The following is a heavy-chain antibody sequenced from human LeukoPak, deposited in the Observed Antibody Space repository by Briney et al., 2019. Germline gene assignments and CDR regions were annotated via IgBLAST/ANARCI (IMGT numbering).Heavy chain of an antibody. CDR3: AIVDYGGNSYNWFDP. D-gene: IGHD4-23*01. V-gene: IGHV5-51*01. CDR2: IYPGDSDT. CDR1: AYSFTSYW. J-gene: IGHJ5*02. Sequence: PGESLKISCKGSAYSFTSYWIGWVRQMPGKGLEWMGIIYPGDSDTRYSPSFQGQVTISADNSISTAYLQWSSLKASDTAMYYCAIVDYGGNSYNWFDPWGQGTLVTVSS.